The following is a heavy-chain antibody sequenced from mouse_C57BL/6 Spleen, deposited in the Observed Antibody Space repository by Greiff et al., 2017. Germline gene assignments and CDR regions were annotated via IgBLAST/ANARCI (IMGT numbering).Heavy chain of an antibody. CDR2: IYPGDGDT. Sequence: QVQLQQSGAELVKPGASVTISCKASGYAFSSYWMNWVKQRPGKGLEWIGQIYPGDGDTNYNGKFKGKATLTADKSSSTAYMQLSSLTSEDSAVYFCARYGTTVVGYYAMDYWGQGTSVTVSS. V-gene: IGHV1-80*01. J-gene: IGHJ4*01. CDR3: ARYGTTVVGYYAMDY. CDR1: GYAFSSYW. D-gene: IGHD1-1*01.